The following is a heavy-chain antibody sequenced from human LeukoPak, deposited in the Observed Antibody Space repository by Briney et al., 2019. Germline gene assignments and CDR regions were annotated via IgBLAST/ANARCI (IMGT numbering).Heavy chain of an antibody. V-gene: IGHV3-23*01. CDR1: EFPFSHYA. J-gene: IGHJ4*02. CDR2: ISGSGDNT. CDR3: AKDLYSSGLYYFDY. Sequence: GGSLRLSCAASEFPFSHYAMNWVRQAPGKGLEWVSGISGSGDNTYYADSVKGRFAISRDDSKNTLYLQMDSLRAEDTALYYCAKDLYSSGLYYFDYWGQGTLVTVSS. D-gene: IGHD6-19*01.